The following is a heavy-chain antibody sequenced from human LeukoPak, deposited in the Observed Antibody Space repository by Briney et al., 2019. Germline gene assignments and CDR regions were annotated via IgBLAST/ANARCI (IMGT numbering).Heavy chain of an antibody. CDR3: AKGDSYYVSGSYFFDY. CDR1: GITFNNYA. CDR2: ISGSGDST. Sequence: PGGSLRLSCAASGITFNNYAINWVRQAPGKGLEWVSGISGSGDSTYYADSVKGRFTISRDNSKNTLYLQMKSLRAEDTAVYYCAKGDSYYVSGSYFFDYWGQGTLVTVSS. D-gene: IGHD3-10*01. V-gene: IGHV3-23*01. J-gene: IGHJ4*02.